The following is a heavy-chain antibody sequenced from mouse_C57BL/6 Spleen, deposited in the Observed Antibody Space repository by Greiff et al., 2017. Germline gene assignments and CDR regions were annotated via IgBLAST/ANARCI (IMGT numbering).Heavy chain of an antibody. V-gene: IGHV1-76*01. Sequence: VQLQESGAELVRPGASVKLSCKASGYTFTDYYINWVKQRPGQGLEWIARIYPGSGNTYYNEKFKGKATLTAEKSSSTAYMQLSSLTSEDSAVYFCATLYYGSSPYYFDYWGQGTTLTVSS. J-gene: IGHJ2*01. CDR3: ATLYYGSSPYYFDY. D-gene: IGHD1-1*01. CDR1: GYTFTDYY. CDR2: IYPGSGNT.